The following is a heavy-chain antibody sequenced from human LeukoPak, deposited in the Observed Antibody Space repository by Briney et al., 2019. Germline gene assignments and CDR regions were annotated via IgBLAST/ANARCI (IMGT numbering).Heavy chain of an antibody. CDR3: ARGPSLHTKWVGGRWFDP. J-gene: IGHJ5*02. Sequence: GGSLRLSCAASGLTFSSYAMSWVRQAPGKGLEWVSTISGSGSSTNYAESVKGRFTISRDSSKNTLYLQMNSLRAEDTAIYYCARGPSLHTKWVGGRWFDPWGQGTLVTVSS. CDR1: GLTFSSYA. CDR2: ISGSGSST. V-gene: IGHV3-23*01. D-gene: IGHD6-19*01.